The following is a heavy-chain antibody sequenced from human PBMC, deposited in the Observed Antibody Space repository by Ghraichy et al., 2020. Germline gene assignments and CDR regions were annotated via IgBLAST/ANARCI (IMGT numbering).Heavy chain of an antibody. CDR2: INHSGST. CDR1: GGSFSGYY. J-gene: IGHJ4*02. Sequence: SETLSLTCAVYGGSFSGYYWSWIRQPPGKGLEWIGEINHSGSTNYNPSLKSRVTISVDTSKNQFSLKLSSVTAEDTAVDYCARATPFWSGYYSGREGGIDYSGQGTLVTLSS. V-gene: IGHV4-34*01. CDR3: ARATPFWSGYYSGREGGIDY. D-gene: IGHD3-3*01.